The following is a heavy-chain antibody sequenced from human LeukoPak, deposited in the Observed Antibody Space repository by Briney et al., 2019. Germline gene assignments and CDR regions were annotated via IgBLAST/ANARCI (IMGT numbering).Heavy chain of an antibody. CDR1: GXTFSSYA. CDR2: ISGSGGST. CDR3: AKMIALWFFA. V-gene: IGHV3-23*01. J-gene: IGHJ5*02. Sequence: QPGGSLRLSFAASGXTFSSYAMSWVRQAPGEGLEWVSAISGSGGSTYYADSVKGRFTISRDNSKNTLYLQMNSLRAEDTAVYYCAKMIALWFFAWGQGTLVTVSS. D-gene: IGHD3/OR15-3a*01.